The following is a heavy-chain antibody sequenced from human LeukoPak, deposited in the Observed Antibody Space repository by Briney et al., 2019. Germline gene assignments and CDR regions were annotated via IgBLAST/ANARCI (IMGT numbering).Heavy chain of an antibody. J-gene: IGHJ4*02. CDR3: ARGYAEDYFDY. D-gene: IGHD1-1*01. Sequence: SQTLSLTCTVSGGSISSYYWSWIRQPPGKGLEWIGYIYYSGSTNYNPSLKSRVTISVDTSKNQFSLKLSFVTAADTAVYYCARGYAEDYFDYWGQGTLVTVSS. CDR1: GGSISSYY. V-gene: IGHV4-59*01. CDR2: IYYSGST.